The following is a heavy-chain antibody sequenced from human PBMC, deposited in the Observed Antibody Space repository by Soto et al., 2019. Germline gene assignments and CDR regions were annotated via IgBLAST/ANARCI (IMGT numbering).Heavy chain of an antibody. D-gene: IGHD5-18*01. J-gene: IGHJ4*02. CDR1: GFTFSNYA. V-gene: IGHV3-23*01. CDR2: ISDSGDRT. CDR3: VKERSGHSYSDS. Sequence: EVQLLQSGGGLVQPGGSLRLSCAASGFTFSNYAMSWLRQPPGKGLEWVSAISDSGDRTYYADSVKGRFTISRDNSKNTLYLQMNILRAEDSAVYYCVKERSGHSYSDSWGQGTLVTVSS.